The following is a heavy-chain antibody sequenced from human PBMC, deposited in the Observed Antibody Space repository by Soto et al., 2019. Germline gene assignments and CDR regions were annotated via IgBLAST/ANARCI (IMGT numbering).Heavy chain of an antibody. CDR1: GFTFSSYW. Sequence: EVQLVESGGGLVQPGGSLRLSCAASGFTFSSYWMTWVRQAPGKGLEGVANIKQDESKRYYVDSVEGRFTISRDNAKNSLFLQMNSLRAEDTAVYYCARDSSPSYSSRWYDAFDIWGQGTRVTVSS. CDR2: IKQDESKR. J-gene: IGHJ3*02. CDR3: ARDSSPSYSSRWYDAFDI. D-gene: IGHD6-13*01. V-gene: IGHV3-7*05.